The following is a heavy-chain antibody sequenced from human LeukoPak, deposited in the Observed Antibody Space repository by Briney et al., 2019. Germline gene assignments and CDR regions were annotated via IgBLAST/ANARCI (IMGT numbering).Heavy chain of an antibody. J-gene: IGHJ3*02. CDR1: GFTFSSYA. CDR2: ISSNGGST. CDR3: ARYCYDSSGYYQSDSFDI. V-gene: IGHV3-64*01. D-gene: IGHD3-22*01. Sequence: GGSLRLSCAASGFTFSSYAKHWVRQAPGKGLEYVSAISSNGGSTDYANSVKGRFTIARDNTKNTLYLQMASLIADDMAVYYCARYCYDSSGYYQSDSFDIWGQGTMVTVSS.